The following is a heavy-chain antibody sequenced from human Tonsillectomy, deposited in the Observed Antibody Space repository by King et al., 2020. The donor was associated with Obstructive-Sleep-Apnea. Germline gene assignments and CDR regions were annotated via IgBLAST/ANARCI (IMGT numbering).Heavy chain of an antibody. CDR3: ARGGEYYFDY. CDR2: IYPADSDT. V-gene: IGHV5-51*01. D-gene: IGHD2-15*01. Sequence: VQLVESGAEVKKPGEALKISCKGSGYRFLTYWIGWVRQMPGKGLEWMGIIYPADSDTRYSPSFQGQVTISADESITTAYLQWSSLKASDTAMYYCARGGEYYFDYWGQGTLVTVSS. CDR1: GYRFLTYW. J-gene: IGHJ4*02.